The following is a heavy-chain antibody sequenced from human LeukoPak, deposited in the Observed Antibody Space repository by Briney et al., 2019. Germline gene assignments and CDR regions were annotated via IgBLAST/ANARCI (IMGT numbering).Heavy chain of an antibody. D-gene: IGHD3-22*01. CDR3: ARRRWRYYYDSREDY. CDR2: IQSSGST. Sequence: SETLSLTCTVSGGSISNYYWSWIRQPAGKGLEWIGRIQSSGSTEYNPSLKSRVAISIDTSKNQFSLKLSSVTAADTAVYYCARRRWRYYYDSREDYWGQGTLVTVSS. CDR1: GGSISNYY. J-gene: IGHJ4*02. V-gene: IGHV4-4*07.